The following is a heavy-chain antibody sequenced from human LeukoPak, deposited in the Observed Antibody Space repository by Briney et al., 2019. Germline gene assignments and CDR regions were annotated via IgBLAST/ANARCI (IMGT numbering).Heavy chain of an antibody. J-gene: IGHJ4*02. V-gene: IGHV1-69*13. Sequence: SVKVSCKASGGTFSSYAISWVRQAPGQGLEWMGGIIPIFGTANYAQKFQGRVTITADESTSTAYMELSSLRSEDTAVYYCASGYCSSTSCYTTLDYWGQGTLATVSS. D-gene: IGHD2-2*02. CDR2: IIPIFGTA. CDR3: ASGYCSSTSCYTTLDY. CDR1: GGTFSSYA.